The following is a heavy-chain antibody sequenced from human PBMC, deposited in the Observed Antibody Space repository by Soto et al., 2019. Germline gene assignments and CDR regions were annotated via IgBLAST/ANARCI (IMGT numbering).Heavy chain of an antibody. J-gene: IGHJ4*02. CDR3: ARFGVFTISGLFNY. D-gene: IGHD3-3*01. CDR2: IHYSGST. CDR1: GGSISSYS. Sequence: QVQLQESGPGLVKPSETLSLTCTVSGGSISSYSWSWIRQPPGKGLEWIGFIHYSGSTNSNPSLKSRVPLSVDTSKNQFFLKLSSLAAADTAVYYCARFGVFTISGLFNYWGQGTLVTVSS. V-gene: IGHV4-59*01.